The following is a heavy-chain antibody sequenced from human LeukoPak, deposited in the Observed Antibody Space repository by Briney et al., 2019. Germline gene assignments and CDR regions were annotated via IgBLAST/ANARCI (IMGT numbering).Heavy chain of an antibody. D-gene: IGHD3-10*01. J-gene: IGHJ3*02. CDR2: ISAYNGNT. Sequence: GASVKVSCKASGYTFTSYGISWVRQAPGQGLEWMGWISAYNGNTNYAQKLQGRVTMTTDTSTSTAYMELRSLRSDDTAVYYCARTPDPGLVDDTFDIWGQGTMVTVSS. V-gene: IGHV1-18*01. CDR1: GYTFTSYG. CDR3: ARTPDPGLVDDTFDI.